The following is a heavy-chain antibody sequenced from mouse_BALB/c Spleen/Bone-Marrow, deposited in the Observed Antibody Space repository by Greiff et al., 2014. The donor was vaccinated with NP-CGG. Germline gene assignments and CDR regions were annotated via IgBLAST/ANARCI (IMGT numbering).Heavy chain of an antibody. CDR1: GFTFSDYG. Sequence: VQLKQSGGGLVQPGGSRKLSCAASGFTFSDYGMAWVRQAPGKGPEWVAFISNLAYSIYYADTVTGRFTISRENAKNTLYLEISSLRSEDSAMYYCARAGYDGYPWYFDVWGAGTTVTVSS. CDR3: ARAGYDGYPWYFDV. CDR2: ISNLAYSI. D-gene: IGHD2-3*01. V-gene: IGHV5-15*02. J-gene: IGHJ1*01.